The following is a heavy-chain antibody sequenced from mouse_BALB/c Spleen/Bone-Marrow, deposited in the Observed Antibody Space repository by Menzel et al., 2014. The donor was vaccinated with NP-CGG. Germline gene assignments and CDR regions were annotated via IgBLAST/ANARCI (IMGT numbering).Heavy chain of an antibody. CDR2: IRRESNNYAT. V-gene: IGHV10S3*01. CDR1: GFTFNANA. Sequence: EVQVVESGGGLVQPKGSLRLSCAAPGFTFNANAMNWVRQAPGKGLEWVARIRRESNNYATYYADSVKDRFTISRDDSQSMLYLQMNNLKTEDTAMCYCVGYSFAYWGQGTLVTVSA. J-gene: IGHJ3*01. D-gene: IGHD1-1*01. CDR3: VGYSFAY.